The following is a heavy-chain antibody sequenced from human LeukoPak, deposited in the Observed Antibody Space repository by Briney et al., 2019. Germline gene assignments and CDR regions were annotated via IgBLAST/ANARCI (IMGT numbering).Heavy chain of an antibody. CDR3: ARWYCSSGTCYYLDY. Sequence: PSETLSLTCTVSGGSINSCYWSWTRQPPGRGLEYIGHIYYSGNTDYNPSLKSRVTISVDTSKNQFSLNLNSLTAADTAVYYCARWYCSSGTCYYLDYWGHGTLVTVSS. CDR2: IYYSGNT. J-gene: IGHJ4*01. V-gene: IGHV4-59*01. D-gene: IGHD2-2*01. CDR1: GGSINSCY.